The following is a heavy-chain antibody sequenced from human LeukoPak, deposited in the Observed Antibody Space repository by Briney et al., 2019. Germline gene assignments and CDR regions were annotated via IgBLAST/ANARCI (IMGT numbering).Heavy chain of an antibody. J-gene: IGHJ3*02. CDR1: GFTFSNYN. V-gene: IGHV3-33*01. CDR2: IWYDGGNK. Sequence: GGSLRLSCAASGFTFSNYNMHWVRQAPGKGLEWVAVIWYDGGNKYYADSVKGRFTFSRDNSKNTLYLQMNGLRAEDTAVYYCARGSGDAFDIWGQGTMVTASS. CDR3: ARGSGDAFDI.